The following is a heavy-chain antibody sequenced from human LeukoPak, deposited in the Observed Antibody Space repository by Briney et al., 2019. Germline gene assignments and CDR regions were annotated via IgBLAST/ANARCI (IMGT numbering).Heavy chain of an antibody. Sequence: GGSLGLSCAASGFNFSIYWMHWVRQAPGKELVWVSRINSGGSSTSYADSVKGRFTISRDNAKNTLSLQMNSLRPEDTGVYYCARAPSEIGGYYPEYFRHWGQGTLVTVSS. CDR2: INSGGSST. D-gene: IGHD3-3*01. V-gene: IGHV3-74*01. CDR1: GFNFSIYW. CDR3: ARAPSEIGGYYPEYFRH. J-gene: IGHJ1*01.